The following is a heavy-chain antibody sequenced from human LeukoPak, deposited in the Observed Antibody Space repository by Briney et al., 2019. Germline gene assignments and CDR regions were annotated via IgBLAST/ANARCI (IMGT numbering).Heavy chain of an antibody. Sequence: SETLSLTCTVSGDSISSGYYWGWIRQPPGKGLEWIGSIYHSGSTYYNPSLKSRVTISVDTSKNQFSLKLSSVTAADTAVYYCARDLSGEVDYWGQGTLVTVSS. D-gene: IGHD3-10*01. CDR2: IYHSGST. V-gene: IGHV4-38-2*02. J-gene: IGHJ4*02. CDR1: GDSISSGYY. CDR3: ARDLSGEVDY.